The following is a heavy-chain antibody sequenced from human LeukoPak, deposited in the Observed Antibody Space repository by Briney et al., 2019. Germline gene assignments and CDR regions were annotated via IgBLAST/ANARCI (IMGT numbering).Heavy chain of an antibody. D-gene: IGHD3-10*01. V-gene: IGHV3-48*02. J-gene: IGHJ4*02. CDR1: GFTFSPLG. Sequence: GGSLRLSCAASGFTFSPLGMNCVRQAPGRGLEWVSYISSGSSTTYYADSVKGRFTISRDNAKNSLYLQVNSLRDEDTAVYYCARGRGLTLSYHYFDYWGQGTLVAVSS. CDR2: ISSGSSTT. CDR3: ARGRGLTLSYHYFDY.